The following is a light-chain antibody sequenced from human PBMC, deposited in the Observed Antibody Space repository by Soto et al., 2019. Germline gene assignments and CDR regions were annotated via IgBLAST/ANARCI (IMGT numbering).Light chain of an antibody. Sequence: QSVLTQPPSVSGAPGQRVTISCTGSSSNIGAGYDVHWYQQLPGTAPKLLIYGNSNRPSGVPDRFSGSKSGNTASLTVSGLQAEDEADYYCSSYGGRYNDVFGTGTKLTVL. CDR1: SSNIGAGYD. V-gene: IGLV1-40*01. J-gene: IGLJ1*01. CDR3: SSYGGRYNDV. CDR2: GNS.